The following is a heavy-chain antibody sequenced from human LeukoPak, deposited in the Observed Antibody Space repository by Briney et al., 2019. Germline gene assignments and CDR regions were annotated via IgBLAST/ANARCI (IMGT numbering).Heavy chain of an antibody. Sequence: SETLSLTCAVSGGSISSGGYSWSWIRQPPGKGLEWIGSIYHSGRTYYNPSLKSRVTISVDTSKNQFSLKLSSVTAADTAVYYCARRKGFGEGYFDSWGQGTLVTVSS. V-gene: IGHV4-30-2*03. D-gene: IGHD3-10*01. CDR1: GGSISSGGYS. CDR2: IYHSGRT. CDR3: ARRKGFGEGYFDS. J-gene: IGHJ4*02.